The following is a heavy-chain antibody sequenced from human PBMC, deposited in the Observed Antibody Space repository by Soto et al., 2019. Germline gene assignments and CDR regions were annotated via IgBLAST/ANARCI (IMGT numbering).Heavy chain of an antibody. CDR3: ATPLGDGHDAFDI. D-gene: IGHD3-16*01. CDR2: INPNSGGT. J-gene: IGHJ3*02. Sequence: ASVKVSCKASGYTFTGYYMHWVRQAPGQGLEWMGWINPNSGGTNYAQKFQGWVTMTRDTSISTAYMELSRLRSDDTAVYYCATPLGDGHDAFDIWGQGTMVTVSS. V-gene: IGHV1-2*04. CDR1: GYTFTGYY.